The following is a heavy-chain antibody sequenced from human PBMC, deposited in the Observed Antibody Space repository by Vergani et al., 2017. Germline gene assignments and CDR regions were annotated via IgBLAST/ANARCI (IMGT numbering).Heavy chain of an antibody. J-gene: IGHJ1*01. V-gene: IGHV1-24*01. CDR1: GYTLTELS. CDR2: FDPEDGET. CDR3: AREGGRWLQLSSSGYFQH. D-gene: IGHD5-24*01. Sequence: QVQLVQSGAEVKKPGASVKVSCKVSGYTLTELSMHWVRQAPGKGLEWMGGFDPEDGETIYAQKFQGRVTITADESTSTAYMELSSLRSEDTAVYYCAREGGRWLQLSSSGYFQHWGQGTLVTVSS.